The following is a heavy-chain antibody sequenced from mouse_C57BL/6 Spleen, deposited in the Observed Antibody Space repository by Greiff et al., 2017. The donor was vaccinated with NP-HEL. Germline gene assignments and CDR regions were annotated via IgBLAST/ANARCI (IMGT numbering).Heavy chain of an antibody. Sequence: VQLQQSGAELARPGASVKLSCKASGYTFTSYGISWVKQRTGQGLEWIGEIYPRSGNTYYNEKFKGKATLTADTSSSTAYMELRSLTSEDSAVYFCARYVITTVVATYYYAMDYWGQGTSVTVSS. D-gene: IGHD1-1*01. V-gene: IGHV1-81*01. CDR1: GYTFTSYG. CDR3: ARYVITTVVATYYYAMDY. J-gene: IGHJ4*01. CDR2: IYPRSGNT.